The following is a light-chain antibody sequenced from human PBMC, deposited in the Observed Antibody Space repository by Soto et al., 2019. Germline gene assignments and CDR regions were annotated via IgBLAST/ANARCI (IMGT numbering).Light chain of an antibody. Sequence: DIQMTQSPSSLSASVGDRVTITCQATQDITAYLNWYQQKPGKAPKLLIFDASKLHKGVPSRFSGSGSGTHFTFTISSLQPEDVAIYYCQQYYSTPWTFGQGTKVEIK. J-gene: IGKJ1*01. V-gene: IGKV1-33*01. CDR1: QDITAY. CDR2: DAS. CDR3: QQYYSTPWT.